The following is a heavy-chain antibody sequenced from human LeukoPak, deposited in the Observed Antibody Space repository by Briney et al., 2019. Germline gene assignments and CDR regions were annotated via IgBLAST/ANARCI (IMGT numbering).Heavy chain of an antibody. CDR1: RFTFSSYW. V-gene: IGHV3-7*05. J-gene: IGHJ4*02. Sequence: PGGSLRLSCAASRFTFSSYWMSWVRQAPGKGLEWVANINQDGGEKYYVDSVKGRFTISRDNAKNSLYLQMNSLRAEDTALYYCAKDRRGYAVVKEGGDFDYWGQGTLVTVSP. D-gene: IGHD5-12*01. CDR2: INQDGGEK. CDR3: AKDRRGYAVVKEGGDFDY.